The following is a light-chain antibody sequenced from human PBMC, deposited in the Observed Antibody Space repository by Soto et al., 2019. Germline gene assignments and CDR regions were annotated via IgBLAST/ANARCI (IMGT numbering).Light chain of an antibody. CDR3: CSYAGSYTEV. V-gene: IGLV2-11*01. CDR1: SSDVGDYNY. CDR2: DVS. J-gene: IGLJ2*01. Sequence: QSVLTQPRSVSGSPGQSVTISCTGNSSDVGDYNYVSWYQQHPGKAPKLMIYDVSKRPSGVPDRFSGSKSGNTASLTISGLQAEDEADYYCCSYAGSYTEVFGGGTKVTVL.